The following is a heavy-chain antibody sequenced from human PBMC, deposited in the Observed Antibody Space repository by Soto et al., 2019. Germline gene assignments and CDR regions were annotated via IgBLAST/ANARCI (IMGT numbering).Heavy chain of an antibody. CDR1: GFTFSDYY. J-gene: IGHJ4*02. V-gene: IGHV3-11*01. CDR3: ARDGVLATGPIDY. CDR2: ISSSGATI. Sequence: QVQLVESGGGLGEPRGSLRLSCAASGFTFSDYYMSWIRQAPGKGLEWLSYISSSGATIYYVDSVKGRFTISRDNAKKSLYLQMDSLRAEDTAVYYCARDGVLATGPIDYWGPGTLVTVSS. D-gene: IGHD5-12*01.